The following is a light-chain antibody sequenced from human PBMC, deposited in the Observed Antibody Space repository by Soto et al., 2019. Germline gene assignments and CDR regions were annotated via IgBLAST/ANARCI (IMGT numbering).Light chain of an antibody. CDR3: CPYEGISIFFF. CDR1: SSDVGSYNL. J-gene: IGLJ1*01. CDR2: EVI. Sequence: QSALTQPASVSGSPGQSITISCTGTSSDVGSYNLVSWYQQHPGKAPKLMIYEVIKRPSGVSNRFSGSKSGNTASLTISGFKAEDEADYSCCPYEGISIFFFFGTGTKVTV. V-gene: IGLV2-23*02.